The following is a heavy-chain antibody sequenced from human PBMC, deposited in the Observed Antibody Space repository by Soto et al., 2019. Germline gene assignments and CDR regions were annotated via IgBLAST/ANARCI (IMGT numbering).Heavy chain of an antibody. Sequence: HVQLVQSGGELKKPGASVKVSCNTSGYTFNTYFITWVRQAPGQGLEWMGWISPHNVNTNYAEKFQGRVTMNADTITKTAYMELRNLRIDDTAVYYCARDTCTSFDYWGQGTPVTVSS. V-gene: IGHV1-18*01. CDR2: ISPHNVNT. CDR1: GYTFNTYF. J-gene: IGHJ4*02. CDR3: ARDTCTSFDY.